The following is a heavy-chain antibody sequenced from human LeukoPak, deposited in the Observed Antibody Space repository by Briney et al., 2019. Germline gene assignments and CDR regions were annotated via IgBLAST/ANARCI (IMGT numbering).Heavy chain of an antibody. Sequence: GGSLRLSCAASGFTFSNYSMNWVRQAPGKGLEWVSFISPSSSTIYYADSVKGRFTISRDNAKNSLYLQMNSLGDEDTAVYYCARGRQFYYFDYWGQGTLVTVSS. D-gene: IGHD6-19*01. CDR3: ARGRQFYYFDY. CDR2: ISPSSSTI. CDR1: GFTFSNYS. V-gene: IGHV3-48*02. J-gene: IGHJ4*02.